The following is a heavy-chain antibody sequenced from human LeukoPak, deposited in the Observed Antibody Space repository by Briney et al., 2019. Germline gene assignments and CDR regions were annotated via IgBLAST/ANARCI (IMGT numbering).Heavy chain of an antibody. Sequence: PGRSLRLSCAVSGFTFNTYGIHWVRQTPGKGLEWVALISYDGSNKYYADSVKGRFTISRDNSKNTLYLQMDSLRAEDTAVYYCAKDRSGMGYYFDFWGQGTLVTVSS. CDR3: AKDRSGMGYYFDF. J-gene: IGHJ4*02. CDR2: ISYDGSNK. CDR1: GFTFNTYG. V-gene: IGHV3-30*18. D-gene: IGHD1-26*01.